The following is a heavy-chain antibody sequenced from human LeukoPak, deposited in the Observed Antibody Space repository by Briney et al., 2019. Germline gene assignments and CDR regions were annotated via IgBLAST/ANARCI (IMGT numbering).Heavy chain of an antibody. CDR3: ARLGEYCSGGSCYHWFDP. V-gene: IGHV1-69*05. CDR1: VGTFSSYA. Sequence: SVKVSCKASVGTFSSYAISCGREAPGQGGEWRGGVMPIFGAANYAQKFQGRVTITTDESTTTASMELSSLRSEDTAVYYCARLGEYCSGGSCYHWFDPWGQGTLVTVSS. J-gene: IGHJ5*02. D-gene: IGHD2-15*01. CDR2: VMPIFGAA.